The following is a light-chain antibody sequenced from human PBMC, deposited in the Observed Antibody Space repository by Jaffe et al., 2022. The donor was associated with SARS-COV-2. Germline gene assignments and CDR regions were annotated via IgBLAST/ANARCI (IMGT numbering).Light chain of an antibody. Sequence: QSALTQPASVSGSPGQSITISCTGTSSDVGGYNYVSWYQQHPGKAPKLMIYEVSNRPSGVSNRFSGSKSGNTASLTISGLQAEDEADYYCSSYTSSSNHVFGTGTKVTVL. CDR1: SSDVGGYNY. J-gene: IGLJ1*01. CDR2: EVS. CDR3: SSYTSSSNHV. V-gene: IGLV2-14*01.